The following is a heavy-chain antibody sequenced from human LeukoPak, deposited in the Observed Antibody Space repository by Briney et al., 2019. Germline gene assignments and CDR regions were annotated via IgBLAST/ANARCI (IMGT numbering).Heavy chain of an antibody. CDR3: ARDGRDRGRETDLFGDYGGEDAFDI. V-gene: IGHV4-34*01. Sequence: KPSETLSLTCAVYGGSFSGYYWSWIRQPPGKGLEWSGNIYYSGSTYYNPSLKSRVTISVDTSKNQFSLKLSSVTAADTAMYYCARDGRDRGRETDLFGDYGGEDAFDIWGQGTMVTVSS. CDR2: IYYSGST. CDR1: GGSFSGYY. J-gene: IGHJ3*02. D-gene: IGHD4-17*01.